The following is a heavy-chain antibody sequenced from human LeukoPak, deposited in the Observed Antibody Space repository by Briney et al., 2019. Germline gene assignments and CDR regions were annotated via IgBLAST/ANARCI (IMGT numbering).Heavy chain of an antibody. V-gene: IGHV3-23*01. CDR3: ARDHSTGVTPRNWFDP. J-gene: IGHJ5*02. D-gene: IGHD4-23*01. Sequence: GGSLRLSCVPSGFTVSSYPMSWVRQAAGKGLEWVASISGGGLNTYYADSVKGRFTISRDESKNTPYLQINSLRAEDTAVYYCARDHSTGVTPRNWFDPWGQGTLVTVSS. CDR2: ISGGGLNT. CDR1: GFTVSSYP.